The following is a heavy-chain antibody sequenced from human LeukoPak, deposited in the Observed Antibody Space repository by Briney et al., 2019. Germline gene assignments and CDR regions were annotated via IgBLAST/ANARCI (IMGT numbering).Heavy chain of an antibody. J-gene: IGHJ4*02. CDR1: AGSISCGY. D-gene: IGHD3-22*01. Sequence: SETLSLTCTVSAGSISCGYWSWLPQPPGKGLEGSGYIYYSGSTNSNPTLNSRITISVAPAKNQFSLKLSSLTAADTAVYYCAIDGVNYYDISGYDIGGRGTLVTVSS. CDR3: AIDGVNYYDISGYDI. CDR2: IYYSGST. V-gene: IGHV4-59*12.